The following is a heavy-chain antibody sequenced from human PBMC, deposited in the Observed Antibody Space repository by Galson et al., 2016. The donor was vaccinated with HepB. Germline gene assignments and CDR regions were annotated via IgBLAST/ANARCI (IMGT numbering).Heavy chain of an antibody. Sequence: SLRLSCAASGFTFSHYGMTWVRQAPAKGLEVVSSIRRSGDSTDYADSVKGRFTLSRDNSQNTLSLQMNSLTADDTAIYYCVQGSTAPAVWGKGTTVTVSS. CDR2: IRRSGDST. V-gene: IGHV3-23*01. D-gene: IGHD1-26*01. CDR3: VQGSTAPAV. J-gene: IGHJ6*04. CDR1: GFTFSHYG.